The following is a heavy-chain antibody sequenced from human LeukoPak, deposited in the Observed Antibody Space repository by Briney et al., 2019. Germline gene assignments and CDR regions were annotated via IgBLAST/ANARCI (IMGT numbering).Heavy chain of an antibody. V-gene: IGHV4-59*01. CDR3: ATYYYDSSGYYAPFDH. CDR2: ISGSGST. CDR1: GGSFSGYY. J-gene: IGHJ5*02. D-gene: IGHD3-22*01. Sequence: PSETLSLTCAVYGGSFSGYYWSWIRQPPGKGLEWIGWISGSGSTKYNPSLKSRVTISVDTSKNQFSLKLSSVTAADTAVYYCATYYYDSSGYYAPFDHWGQGTLVTVSS.